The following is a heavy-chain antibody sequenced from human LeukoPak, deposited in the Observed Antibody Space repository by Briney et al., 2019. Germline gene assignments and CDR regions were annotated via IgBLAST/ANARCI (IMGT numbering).Heavy chain of an antibody. D-gene: IGHD1-14*01. CDR2: VSYTGST. J-gene: IGHJ4*02. CDR1: GGSVHRGSYY. V-gene: IGHV4-61*01. Sequence: SETLSLTCTVSGGSVHRGSYYWTWVRQPPGKGLEWIGYVSYTGSTNYNPSLKSRVTISLDTSKNQISLKLSSVTAADSALYYCATRPPEDSFFPYFDYWGQGTLVTVSS. CDR3: ATRPPEDSFFPYFDY.